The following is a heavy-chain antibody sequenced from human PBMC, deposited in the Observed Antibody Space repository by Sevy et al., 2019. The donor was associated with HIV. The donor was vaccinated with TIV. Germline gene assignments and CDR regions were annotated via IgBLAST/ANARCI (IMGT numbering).Heavy chain of an antibody. CDR1: GFSFIDYG. CDR3: ARATRDGYNPRPFDY. Sequence: ASVKVSCKCSGFSFIDYGFSWVRQAPGQGLEWMAWISVYNGNTNYAQKFQGRVAVIVDSTTKTAYMELKCLRSDDTAVYYCARATRDGYNPRPFDYWGQGTLVTVSS. CDR2: ISVYNGNT. J-gene: IGHJ4*02. D-gene: IGHD5-12*01. V-gene: IGHV1-18*01.